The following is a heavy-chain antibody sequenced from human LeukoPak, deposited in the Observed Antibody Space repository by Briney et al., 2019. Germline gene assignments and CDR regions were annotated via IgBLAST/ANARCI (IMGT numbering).Heavy chain of an antibody. V-gene: IGHV3-23*01. J-gene: IGHJ4*02. CDR1: GFTFSSYA. CDR2: ISGSGGST. D-gene: IGHD3-22*01. Sequence: GGSLRLSCAASGFTFSSYAMSWVRQAPGKGLEWVSAISGSGGSTYYADSVKGRFTISRDNSKNTLYLQMNSLRAEDTAVYYCAKTPHYYDSSGCSDYWGQGTLVTVSS. CDR3: AKTPHYYDSSGCSDY.